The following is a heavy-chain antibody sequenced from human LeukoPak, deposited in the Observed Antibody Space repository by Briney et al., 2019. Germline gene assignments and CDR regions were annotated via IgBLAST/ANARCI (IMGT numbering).Heavy chain of an antibody. CDR3: ARATVTTSLFDY. CDR1: GGTFSSYA. CDR2: IIPIFGTA. D-gene: IGHD4-17*01. Sequence: ASEKVSCKASGGTFSSYAISWVRQAPGQGLEWMGGIIPIFGTANYAQKFQGRVTITADESTSTAYMELSSLRSEDTAVYYCARATVTTSLFDYWGQGTLVTVSS. J-gene: IGHJ4*02. V-gene: IGHV1-69*13.